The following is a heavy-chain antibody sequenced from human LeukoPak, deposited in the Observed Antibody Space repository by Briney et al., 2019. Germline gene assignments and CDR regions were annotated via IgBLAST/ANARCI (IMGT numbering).Heavy chain of an antibody. V-gene: IGHV3-48*03. CDR3: AARRLTVTTEIDY. J-gene: IGHJ4*02. CDR2: ISSSGSTI. Sequence: GGSLGLSCAASGFTFSSYEMNWVRQAPGKGLEWVSYISSSGSTIYYADSVKGRFTISRDNSKNTVYLQMNSLRSEDTAVYYCAARRLTVTTEIDYWGQGTLVTVSS. D-gene: IGHD4-17*01. CDR1: GFTFSSYE.